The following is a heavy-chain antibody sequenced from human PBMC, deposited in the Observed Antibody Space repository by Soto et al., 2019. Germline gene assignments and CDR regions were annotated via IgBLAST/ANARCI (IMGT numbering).Heavy chain of an antibody. Sequence: PSETLSLTCTVSGGSISSSSYYWGWIRQPPGKGLEWIGSIYYSGSTYYNPSLKSRVTISVDTSKNQFSLKLSSVTAADTAVYYCARGGGSYFYYYYYGMGVWGQGTTVTVSS. CDR3: ARGGGSYFYYYYYGMGV. CDR1: GGSISSSSYY. D-gene: IGHD1-26*01. V-gene: IGHV4-39*01. J-gene: IGHJ6*02. CDR2: IYYSGST.